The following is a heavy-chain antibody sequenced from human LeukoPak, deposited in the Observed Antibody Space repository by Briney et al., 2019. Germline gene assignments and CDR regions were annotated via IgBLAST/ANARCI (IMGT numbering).Heavy chain of an antibody. D-gene: IGHD5-18*01. CDR1: GFAFSTYS. CDR2: ISSTSAYI. V-gene: IGHV3-21*06. J-gene: IGHJ6*03. Sequence: AGGSLRLSCAASGFAFSTYSMIWVRQAPGKGLEWVSSISSTSAYIYYADSLKGRFTISRDNAKNSLYLQTNSLRAEDTAVYYCAREGYSHGRYYYYMDVWGIGTAVTVSS. CDR3: AREGYSHGRYYYYMDV.